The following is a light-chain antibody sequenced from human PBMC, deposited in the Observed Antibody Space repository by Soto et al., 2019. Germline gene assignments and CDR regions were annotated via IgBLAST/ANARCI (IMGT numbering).Light chain of an antibody. CDR1: QSISNY. CDR2: AAS. Sequence: DIEMTQSPSALSASVGDRATITCRASQSISNYLAWFQQKPEKAPKSLIYAASSFQSGVPSKFSGSGSGQDFTLIISSLQAEDFANYCCQEYNSYPRTFGGGTKVEIK. J-gene: IGKJ4*01. CDR3: QEYNSYPRT. V-gene: IGKV1-16*02.